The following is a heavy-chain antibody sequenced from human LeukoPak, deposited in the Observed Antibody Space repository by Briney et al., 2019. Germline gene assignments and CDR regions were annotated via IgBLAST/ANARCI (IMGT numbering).Heavy chain of an antibody. CDR3: AKRGIVVADY. CDR2: ISYDGSNK. V-gene: IGHV3-30*18. J-gene: IGHJ4*02. D-gene: IGHD6-19*01. CDR1: GFTFSSYG. Sequence: PGGSLRLSCAASGFTFSSYGMHWVRQAPGKGLEWVAVISYDGSNKYYADSVKGRFTISRDNSKNTLYLQMNSLRAEDTAVYYCAKRGIVVADYWAREPWSPSPQ.